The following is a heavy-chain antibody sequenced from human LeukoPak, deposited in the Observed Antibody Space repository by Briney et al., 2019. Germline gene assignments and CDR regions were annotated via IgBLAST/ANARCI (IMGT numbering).Heavy chain of an antibody. CDR2: ISSSAITM. Sequence: GGSLRLSCAASGFTFSNYYISGIHQAPGKRLEGVSYISSSAITMYYADSVKGRFTISRDNAKNSLYLQMNSLRAQDTAVYYCARANNWNYPYYFDYWGQGTLVTVSS. V-gene: IGHV3-11*01. J-gene: IGHJ4*02. D-gene: IGHD1-7*01. CDR3: ARANNWNYPYYFDY. CDR1: GFTFSNYY.